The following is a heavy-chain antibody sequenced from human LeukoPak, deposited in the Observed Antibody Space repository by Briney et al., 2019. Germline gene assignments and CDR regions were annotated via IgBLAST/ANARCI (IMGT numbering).Heavy chain of an antibody. V-gene: IGHV3-30-3*01. J-gene: IGHJ4*02. D-gene: IGHD1-26*01. CDR1: GFTFSSYA. CDR2: ISYDGSNK. Sequence: PGRSLRLSCAASGFTFSSYAMHWVRQAPGKGLEWVAVISYDGSNKYYADSEKGRFTISRDNSKNTLYLQMNSLRAEDTAVYYCARDRGSYYVWYYFDYWGQGTLVTVSS. CDR3: ARDRGSYYVWYYFDY.